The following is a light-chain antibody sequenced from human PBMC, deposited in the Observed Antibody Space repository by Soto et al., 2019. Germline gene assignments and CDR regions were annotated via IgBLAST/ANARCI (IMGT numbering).Light chain of an antibody. V-gene: IGLV2-23*01. Sequence: QSALTQPASVSGSPGQSITISCTGTSSDVGSYNLVSWYQQHPGKAPKLMIYEGSKRPSGVSNRFSGSKSGNTASLTISGLQAEDEADYYCCSYAGSREVFGTGTKHTVL. CDR3: CSYAGSREV. CDR1: SSDVGSYNL. J-gene: IGLJ1*01. CDR2: EGS.